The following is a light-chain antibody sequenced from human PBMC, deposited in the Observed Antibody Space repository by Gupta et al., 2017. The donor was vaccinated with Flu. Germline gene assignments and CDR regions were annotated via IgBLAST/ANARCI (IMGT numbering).Light chain of an antibody. CDR3: QACGTSIF. CDR2: DNNDGRH. CDR1: SGHSSHS. Sequence: QFVLTQSPSASASLGASVNLTCTMTSGHSSHSIAWHQHQPQRGPRYLMKDNNDGRHTKGHGLPSRSKCSSSGAEPNTTLHSLQSEDESDHSYQACGTSIFFGGGTKLTVL. J-gene: IGLJ2*01. V-gene: IGLV4-69*01.